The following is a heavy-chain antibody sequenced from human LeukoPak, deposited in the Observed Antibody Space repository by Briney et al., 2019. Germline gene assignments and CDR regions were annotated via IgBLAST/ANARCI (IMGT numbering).Heavy chain of an antibody. CDR3: ATVRDEFDY. CDR1: GFTFRSYT. D-gene: IGHD5-24*01. Sequence: GGSLRLSCAASGFTFRSYTMNWVRQAPEKGLEWLSYISSSGSTIYYADSVKGRFTSSRDNTKNSLYLQMNSLRAEDTAVYYCATVRDEFDYWGQGILVTVSS. V-gene: IGHV3-48*04. J-gene: IGHJ4*02. CDR2: ISSSGSTI.